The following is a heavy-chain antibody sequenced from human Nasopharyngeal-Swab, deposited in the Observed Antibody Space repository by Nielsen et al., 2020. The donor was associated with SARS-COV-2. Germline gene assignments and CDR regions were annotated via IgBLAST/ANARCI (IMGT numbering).Heavy chain of an antibody. CDR3: ARDGGYCSGGSCYPYYFDY. CDR2: ISAYNGNT. V-gene: IGHV1-18*01. J-gene: IGHJ4*02. D-gene: IGHD2-15*01. Sequence: ASVKVFCKASGYTFTSYGISWVRQAPGQGLEWMGWISAYNGNTNYAQKLQGRVTVTTDTSTSTAYMELRSLRSDDTAVYYCARDGGYCSGGSCYPYYFDYWGQGTLVTVSS. CDR1: GYTFTSYG.